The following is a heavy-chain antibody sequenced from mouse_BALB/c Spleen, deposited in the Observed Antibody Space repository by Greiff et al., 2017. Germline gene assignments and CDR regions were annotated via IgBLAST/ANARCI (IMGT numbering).Heavy chain of an antibody. CDR3: ARRNYGNYLFDY. D-gene: IGHD2-1*01. CDR2: ISSGSSTI. V-gene: IGHV5-17*02. CDR1: GFTFSSFG. Sequence: EVMLVESGGGLVQPGGSRKLSCAASGFTFSSFGMHWVRQAPEKGLEWVAYISSGSSTIYYADTVKGRFTISRDNPKNTLFLQMTSLRSEDTAMYYCARRNYGNYLFDYWGQGTTLTVSS. J-gene: IGHJ2*01.